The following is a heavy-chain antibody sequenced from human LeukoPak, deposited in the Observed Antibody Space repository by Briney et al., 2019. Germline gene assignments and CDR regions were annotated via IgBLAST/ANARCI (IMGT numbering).Heavy chain of an antibody. CDR2: IIPIFGTA. CDR3: ARDQTYYYDSSGEKDAFDI. J-gene: IGHJ3*02. CDR1: GGTFSRYA. D-gene: IGHD3-22*01. Sequence: ASVKVSCKASGGTFSRYAISWVRQAPGQGLEWMGGIIPIFGTANYAQKFQGRVTITTDESTSTAYMELSSLRSEDTAVYYCARDQTYYYDSSGEKDAFDIWGQGTMVTVSS. V-gene: IGHV1-69*05.